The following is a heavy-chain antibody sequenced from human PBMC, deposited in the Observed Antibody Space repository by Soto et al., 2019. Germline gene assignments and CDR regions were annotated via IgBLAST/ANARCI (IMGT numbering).Heavy chain of an antibody. Sequence: GGSLRLSCEASGFTLRNYAITWIRQAPGKGLEWVSLISANDVGTYYAESVKTRFTISTDQSRNTVYLQMDSLRADDTAIYYCAKANNDCNWGNRRPFDYWGQGTLVTVSS. J-gene: IGHJ4*02. D-gene: IGHD7-27*01. CDR1: GFTLRNYA. CDR2: ISANDVGT. CDR3: AKANNDCNWGNRRPFDY. V-gene: IGHV3-23*01.